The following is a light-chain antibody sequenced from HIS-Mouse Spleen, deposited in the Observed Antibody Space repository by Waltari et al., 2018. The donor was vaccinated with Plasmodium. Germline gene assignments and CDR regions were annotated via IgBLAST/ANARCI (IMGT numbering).Light chain of an antibody. V-gene: IGKV1-8*01. J-gene: IGKJ2*01. CDR1: QGISRY. Sequence: IRMTQAPSSFSASTGDRGTSTCRAKQGISRYLAWYQQKPWEAPKLLIYAASTLQSGVPSRFSGSGSGTDFTLTISCLQSEDFATYYCQQYYSYPYTFGQGTKLEIK. CDR3: QQYYSYPYT. CDR2: AAS.